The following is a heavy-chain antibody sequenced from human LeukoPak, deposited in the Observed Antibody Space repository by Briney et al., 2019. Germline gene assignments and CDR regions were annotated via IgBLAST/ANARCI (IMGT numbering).Heavy chain of an antibody. D-gene: IGHD3-10*01. CDR2: IRGSGVET. CDR1: GFTFNICG. CDR3: VQDLWYGEYEY. J-gene: IGHJ4*02. V-gene: IGHV3-23*01. Sequence: WGSLRLSCAASGFTFNICGMNWVRQAPGEGVEGVSGIRGSGVETFYADSVKGRVTISRDNSKNTLDLQMNSLSGEDTATYYCVQDLWYGEYEYWGQGTLVTVSS.